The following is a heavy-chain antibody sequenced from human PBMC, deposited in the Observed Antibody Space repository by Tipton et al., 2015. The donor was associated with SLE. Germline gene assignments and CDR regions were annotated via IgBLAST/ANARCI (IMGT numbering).Heavy chain of an antibody. CDR2: IFHSGTT. Sequence: TLSLTCTVSGGSISSGNYYWNWIRQHPGKGLEWIGYIFHSGTTFYNPSLKSRVMMAVDTSKNQFSLKLSSVTAADTAVYYCARGMLTWRGAIVGVDVWGQGTTVNVSS. CDR1: GGSISSGNYY. D-gene: IGHD2-8*01. J-gene: IGHJ6*02. CDR3: ARGMLTWRGAIVGVDV. V-gene: IGHV4-30-4*08.